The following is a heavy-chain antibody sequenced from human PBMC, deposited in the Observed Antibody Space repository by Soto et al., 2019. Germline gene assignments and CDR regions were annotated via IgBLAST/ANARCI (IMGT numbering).Heavy chain of an antibody. Sequence: SETLSLTCTVSGGSISSGGYYWSWIRQHPGKGLEWIGYIYYSGSTYYNPSLKSRVTISVDTSKNQFSLKLSSVTAADTAVYFCARNDYGDFPPYFDYWGQGTLVTVSS. CDR1: GGSISSGGYY. V-gene: IGHV4-31*03. CDR3: ARNDYGDFPPYFDY. CDR2: IYYSGST. D-gene: IGHD4-17*01. J-gene: IGHJ4*02.